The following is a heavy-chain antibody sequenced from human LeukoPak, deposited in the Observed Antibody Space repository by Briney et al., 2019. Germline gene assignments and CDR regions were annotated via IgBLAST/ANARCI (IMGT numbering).Heavy chain of an antibody. CDR3: AREDCSGGSCYSDY. CDR1: GYTFTSYG. J-gene: IGHJ4*02. V-gene: IGHV1-18*04. D-gene: IGHD2-15*01. CDR2: ISAYNGNT. Sequence: ASVKVSCKASGYTFTSYGISRVRQAPGQGLEWMGWISAYNGNTNYAQKLQGRVTMTTDTSTSTAYMELRSLRSDDTAVYYCAREDCSGGSCYSDYWGQGTLVTVSS.